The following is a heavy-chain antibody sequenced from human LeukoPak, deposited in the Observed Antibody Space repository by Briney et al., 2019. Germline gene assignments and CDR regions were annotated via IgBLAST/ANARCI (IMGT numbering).Heavy chain of an antibody. D-gene: IGHD4/OR15-4a*01. Sequence: SETLSLTCTVSGGSISSYYWSWIRQPPGKGLEWIGYIYYSGSTNYNPSIKSRVTISVDTSKNQFSLKLSSVAAADTAVYYCAGKKGTMVFFDYWGQGTLVTVPS. J-gene: IGHJ4*02. CDR3: AGKKGTMVFFDY. V-gene: IGHV4-59*01. CDR1: GGSISSYY. CDR2: IYYSGST.